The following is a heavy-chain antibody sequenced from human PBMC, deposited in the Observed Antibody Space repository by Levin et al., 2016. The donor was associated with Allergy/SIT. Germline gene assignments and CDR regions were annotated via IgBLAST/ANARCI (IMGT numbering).Heavy chain of an antibody. CDR2: IKSNIDGGAT. J-gene: IGHJ4*02. V-gene: IGHV3-15*01. CDR1: GFTFTHAW. Sequence: GESLKISCAASGFTFTHAWMSWVRQAPGKGLEWVGRIKSNIDGGATDYAAPVKGRFTISRDDSKNTVYLQMSGLKSEDTAVYYCTTVVGATDAIYWGQGILVTVSS. D-gene: IGHD2-15*01. CDR3: TTVVGATDAIY.